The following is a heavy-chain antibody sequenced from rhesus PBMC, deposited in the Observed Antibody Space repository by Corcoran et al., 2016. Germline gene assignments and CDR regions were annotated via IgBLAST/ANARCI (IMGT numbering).Heavy chain of an antibody. Sequence: QLQLQESGPGLVKPSETLSLTCAVSGGSISSNYCSWIRQSPGQGLEWIGRISGSGGNTDYNPSLKIRVTISTDTSKNQFSLKLSSVTAADTAVYYCARASAYSSWFYYGLDSWGQGVVVTVSS. D-gene: IGHD6-13*01. CDR1: GGSISSNY. J-gene: IGHJ6*01. CDR2: ISGSGGNT. CDR3: ARASAYSSWFYYGLDS. V-gene: IGHV4-173*01.